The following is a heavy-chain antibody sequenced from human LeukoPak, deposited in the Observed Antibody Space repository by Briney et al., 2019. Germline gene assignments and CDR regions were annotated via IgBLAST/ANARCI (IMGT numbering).Heavy chain of an antibody. V-gene: IGHV4-59*08. Sequence: SETLSLTCTVSGGSISSYYWSWIRQPPGQGLEWIGYIYYSGNTKYNPSLKSRVTTSEDTSKNQFSLTLSSVTAADTAMYYCARQSGSSWSYFDHWGQGILVTVSS. CDR3: ARQSGSSWSYFDH. CDR1: GGSISSYY. CDR2: IYYSGNT. D-gene: IGHD6-13*01. J-gene: IGHJ4*02.